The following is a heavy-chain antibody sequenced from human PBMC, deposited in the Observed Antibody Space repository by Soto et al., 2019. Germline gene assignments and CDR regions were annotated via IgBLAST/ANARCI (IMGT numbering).Heavy chain of an antibody. V-gene: IGHV3-30-3*01. D-gene: IGHD2-21*02. CDR2: ISYDGNDK. Sequence: QVQLVESGGGGVQPGRSLRLSCAASGFTFSPITIPGVGRPPGKGWGGGEVISYDGNDKFYEDSVKGRFTISRDNSKNTLFLQINSLRAEDTAVYYCARGGGFCGGDCYKGGIDYWGQGTLVTVSS. CDR3: ARGGGFCGGDCYKGGIDY. J-gene: IGHJ4*02. CDR1: GFTFSPIT.